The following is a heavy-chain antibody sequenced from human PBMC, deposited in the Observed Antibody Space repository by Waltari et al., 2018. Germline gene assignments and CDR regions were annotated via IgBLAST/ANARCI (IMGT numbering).Heavy chain of an antibody. Sequence: QVQLVESGGGVVQPGRSLRLSCAAAGFTFSSDGMHVARQAPGKGLEWVAVISYDGSNKYYADSVKGRFTISRDNSKNTLYLQMNSLRAEDTAVYYCAKLEDYGDTGFDYWGQGTLVTVSS. CDR3: AKLEDYGDTGFDY. CDR1: GFTFSSDG. D-gene: IGHD4-17*01. J-gene: IGHJ4*02. V-gene: IGHV3-30*18. CDR2: ISYDGSNK.